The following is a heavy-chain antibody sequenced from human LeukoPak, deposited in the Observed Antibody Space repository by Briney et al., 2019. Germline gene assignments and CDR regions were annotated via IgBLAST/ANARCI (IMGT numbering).Heavy chain of an antibody. D-gene: IGHD6-13*01. CDR1: GFTLSSYG. Sequence: GGSLRLSCAASGFTLSSYGMTWVRQAPGKGLEWVSAFSASDGSAQYAESVRGRFTISRDNSKNTLHLQMDSLRAEDTAVYYCAKARIAAAGTGAFDVWGQGTTVTVSS. J-gene: IGHJ3*01. V-gene: IGHV3-23*01. CDR3: AKARIAAAGTGAFDV. CDR2: FSASDGSA.